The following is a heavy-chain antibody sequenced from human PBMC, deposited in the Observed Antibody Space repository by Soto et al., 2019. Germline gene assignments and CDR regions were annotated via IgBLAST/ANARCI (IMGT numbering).Heavy chain of an antibody. J-gene: IGHJ4*02. CDR1: GGSISNAAYS. V-gene: IGHV4-30-2*01. D-gene: IGHD5-18*01. CDR3: ARERGGYGLFDS. CDR2: IYPSGMP. Sequence: SETLSLTCTVSGGSISNAAYSWSWIRQPPGKGLEWIGYIYPSGMPFYNPSLRSRVTISINRSNDQFSLNLKSVTAADTAVYYCARERGGYGLFDSWGQGTLVTVSS.